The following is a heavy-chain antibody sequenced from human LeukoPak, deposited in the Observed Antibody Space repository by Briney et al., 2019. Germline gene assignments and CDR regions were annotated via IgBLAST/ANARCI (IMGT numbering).Heavy chain of an antibody. CDR3: ARVSGYCSSTSCERWFDP. J-gene: IGHJ5*02. CDR2: IYYSGST. V-gene: IGHV4-39*01. Sequence: SETLSLTCTVSGGSISSSSYYWGWIRQPPGKGLEWIGSIYYSGSTYYNPSLKSRVTISVDTSKNQFSLKLSSVTAADTAVYYCARVSGYCSSTSCERWFDPWGQGTLVTVSS. CDR1: GGSISSSSYY. D-gene: IGHD2-2*01.